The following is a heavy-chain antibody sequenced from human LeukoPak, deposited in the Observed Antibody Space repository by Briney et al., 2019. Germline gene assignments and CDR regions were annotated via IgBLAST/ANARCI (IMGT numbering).Heavy chain of an antibody. J-gene: IGHJ4*02. Sequence: PSQTLSLTCTVSGGSISSGDYYWGWLRQPPGKGLEWIGYIYYSGSTYYNPSLKSRVTISVDTSKNQFSLKLSSVTAADTAVYYCARVIVVVTAIYFDYWGQGTLVTVSS. CDR3: ARVIVVVTAIYFDY. D-gene: IGHD2-21*02. CDR1: GGSISSGDYY. V-gene: IGHV4-30-4*01. CDR2: IYYSGST.